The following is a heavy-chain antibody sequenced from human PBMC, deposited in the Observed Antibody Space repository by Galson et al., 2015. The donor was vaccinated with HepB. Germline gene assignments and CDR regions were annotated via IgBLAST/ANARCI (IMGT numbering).Heavy chain of an antibody. CDR3: AKVGYDYTNYGSLDY. Sequence: SLRLSCAASGFTFSSYGMHWVRQAPGKGLEWVAVISYDGSNQYYADSVKGRFTISRDNSKNTLYLQMNSLRAEDTAVYYCAKVGYDYTNYGSLDYWGQGTLVTVSS. CDR1: GFTFSSYG. D-gene: IGHD4-11*01. CDR2: ISYDGSNQ. J-gene: IGHJ4*02. V-gene: IGHV3-30*18.